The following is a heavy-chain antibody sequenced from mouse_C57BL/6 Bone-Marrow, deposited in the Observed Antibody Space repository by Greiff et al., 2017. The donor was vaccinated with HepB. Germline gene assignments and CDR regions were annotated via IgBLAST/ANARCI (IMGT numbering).Heavy chain of an antibody. CDR2: ISSGSSTI. D-gene: IGHD2-4*01. CDR3: ARPVYYDYLAWFAY. J-gene: IGHJ3*01. V-gene: IGHV5-17*01. CDR1: GFTFSDYG. Sequence: EVQRVESGGGLVKPGGSLKLSCAASGFTFSDYGMHWVRQAPEKGLEWVAYISSGSSTIYYADTVKGRFPISRDNAKNTLFLQMTILRSEDTAMYYCARPVYYDYLAWFAYWGQGTLVTVSA.